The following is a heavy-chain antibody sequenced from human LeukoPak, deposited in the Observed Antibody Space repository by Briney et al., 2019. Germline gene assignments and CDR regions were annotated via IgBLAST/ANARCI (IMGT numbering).Heavy chain of an antibody. CDR2: IYPGDSDT. Sequence: GESLKISCKGSGYSFTSYWIGWVRQMPGKGLEWMGIIYPGDSDTRHSSSFQGQVTISADKSISTAYLQWSSLKASDTAMYYCARGPRVGGPWNAFDIWGQGTMVTVSS. J-gene: IGHJ3*02. CDR3: ARGPRVGGPWNAFDI. CDR1: GYSFTSYW. V-gene: IGHV5-51*01. D-gene: IGHD3-16*01.